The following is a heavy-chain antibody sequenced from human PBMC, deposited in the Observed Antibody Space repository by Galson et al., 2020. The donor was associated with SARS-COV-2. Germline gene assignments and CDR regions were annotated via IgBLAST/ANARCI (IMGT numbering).Heavy chain of an antibody. CDR3: VGLGVGDYYYYYGMDV. CDR2: IHYSGST. CDR1: GGPFSSNY. V-gene: IGHV4-59*01. J-gene: IGHJ6*02. Sequence: SQTPSLTRTIPGGPFSSNYCTWLPPTPGQGPEWIGNIHYSGSTDYNPSLDSRVTISIDTPKNQFSLKLRSVTAADTAVYYCVGLGVGDYYYYYGMDVWGQGTTVTVSS. D-gene: IGHD3-3*01.